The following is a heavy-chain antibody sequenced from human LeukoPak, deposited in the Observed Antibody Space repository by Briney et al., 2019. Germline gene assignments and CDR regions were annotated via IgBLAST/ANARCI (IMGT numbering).Heavy chain of an antibody. J-gene: IGHJ5*02. D-gene: IGHD3/OR15-3a*01. CDR3: ARQGIGLRSFDP. CDR1: GGSISGSIYH. CDR2: IYYTGTT. V-gene: IGHV4-39*01. Sequence: IPSETLSLTCTVSGGSISGSIYHWGWIRQSPGKNLEWLGSIYYTGTTHYNPSLKGRVTISVDTSKNQFSLNLSSVTAADTAVYYCARQGIGLRSFDPWGQGTLVTVSS.